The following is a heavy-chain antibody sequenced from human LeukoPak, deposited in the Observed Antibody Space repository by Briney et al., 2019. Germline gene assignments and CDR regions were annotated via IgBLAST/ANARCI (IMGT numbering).Heavy chain of an antibody. CDR1: GGSFSGYY. Sequence: SETLSLTCAVYGGSFSGYYWSWIRQPPGKGLEWIGEINHSGSTNYNPSLKSRVTISVDTSKNQFSLKLSSVTAADTAVYYCARLAGSNWGLFDYWGQGTLVTVSS. D-gene: IGHD7-27*01. CDR3: ARLAGSNWGLFDY. CDR2: INHSGST. V-gene: IGHV4-34*01. J-gene: IGHJ4*02.